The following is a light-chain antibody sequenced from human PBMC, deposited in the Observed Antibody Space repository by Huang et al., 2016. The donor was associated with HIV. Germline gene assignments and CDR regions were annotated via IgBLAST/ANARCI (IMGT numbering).Light chain of an antibody. V-gene: IGKV1-39*01. CDR2: ATS. CDR3: QQSYSFPRT. Sequence: DIQMTQSPSSLYASVGDRVTISCRASQSISAYLNWYQHRPGRAPKLLIDATSDLQGGVPSRFSGSRSGTQFTLTISSLQPEDFATYYCQQSYSFPRTFGQGTKLDIK. CDR1: QSISAY. J-gene: IGKJ2*01.